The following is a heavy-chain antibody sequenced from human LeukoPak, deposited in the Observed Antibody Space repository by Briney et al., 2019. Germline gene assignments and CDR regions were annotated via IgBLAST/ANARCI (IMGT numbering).Heavy chain of an antibody. D-gene: IGHD6-6*01. CDR3: ARDRGSSSSFDY. Sequence: GGSLRLSCAASGFTFSSYSMNWVRQAPGKGLEWVSSISSSSSYIYYADSVKGRFTISRDNAKNSLYLKMNSLRAEDTAVYYCARDRGSSSSFDYWGQGTLVTVSS. CDR2: ISSSSSYI. CDR1: GFTFSSYS. V-gene: IGHV3-21*01. J-gene: IGHJ4*02.